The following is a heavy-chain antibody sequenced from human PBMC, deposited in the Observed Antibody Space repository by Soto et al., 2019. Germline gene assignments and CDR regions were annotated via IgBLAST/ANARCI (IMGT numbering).Heavy chain of an antibody. Sequence: QVQLQESGPGLVKPSQTLSLTCLVSGASVSGDGSSFSWIRQHPGKGLEFIGYIHNSGSTYSNPSIENRVAMSIDTSKNQFSLRLSSVTAADSAVYFCAIELVSEQWFFDNWGQGILVTVSS. CDR2: IHNSGST. CDR1: GASVSGDGSS. V-gene: IGHV4-31*03. D-gene: IGHD6-19*01. CDR3: AIELVSEQWFFDN. J-gene: IGHJ4*02.